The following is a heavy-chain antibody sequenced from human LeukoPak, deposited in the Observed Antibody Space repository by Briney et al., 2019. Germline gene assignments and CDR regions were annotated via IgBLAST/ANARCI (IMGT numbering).Heavy chain of an antibody. V-gene: IGHV3-7*01. J-gene: IGHJ4*02. CDR3: ARRESGLGGYFGY. CDR1: GFTFSSYE. D-gene: IGHD3-22*01. Sequence: GGSLRLSCAASGFTFSSYEMNWVRQAPGKGLEWVANIKQDGSEKYYVDSVKGRFTISRDNAKNSLYLQMNSLRAEDTAVYYCARRESGLGGYFGYWGQGTLVTVSS. CDR2: IKQDGSEK.